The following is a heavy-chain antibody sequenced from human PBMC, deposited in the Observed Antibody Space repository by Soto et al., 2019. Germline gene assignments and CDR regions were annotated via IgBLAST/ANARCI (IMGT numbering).Heavy chain of an antibody. D-gene: IGHD2-2*01. V-gene: IGHV3-9*01. CDR2: ISWNSGSI. J-gene: IGHJ6*02. CDR1: GFTFDDYA. CDR3: AKDKRPAANYYYYYGMDV. Sequence: GGSLRLSCAASGFTFDDYAMHWVRQAPGKGLEWVSGISWNSGSIGYADSVKGRFTISRDNAKNSLYLQMNSLRAEDTVLYYCAKDKRPAANYYYYYGMDVWGQGTTVTVS.